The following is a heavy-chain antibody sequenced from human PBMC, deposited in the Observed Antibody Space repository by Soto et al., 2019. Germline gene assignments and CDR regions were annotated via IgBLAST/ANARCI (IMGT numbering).Heavy chain of an antibody. J-gene: IGHJ4*02. V-gene: IGHV3-48*01. CDR3: AKDVVKYTYGACDY. D-gene: IGHD5-18*01. CDR2: ISDSGSNT. CDR1: GFKISSSS. Sequence: GGSLRLSCAAFGFKISSSSMNWVRQAPGRGLEWVAYISDSGSNTLYADSVKGRFTVSRDTAKNTLYLQLNSLRTEDTAVYYCAKDVVKYTYGACDYWGQGVLVTVSS.